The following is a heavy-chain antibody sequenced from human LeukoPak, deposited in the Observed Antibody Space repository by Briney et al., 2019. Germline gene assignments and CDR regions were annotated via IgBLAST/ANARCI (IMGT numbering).Heavy chain of an antibody. J-gene: IGHJ4*02. D-gene: IGHD6-13*01. Sequence: SETLSLTCAVYGGSFSGYYWSWLRQPPGKGLEWIGEINHSGSTNYNPSLKSRVTISVDTSKNQFSLKLSSVTAADTAVYYCARGRGSSSWMYFDYWGQGTLVTVSS. CDR3: ARGRGSSSWMYFDY. V-gene: IGHV4-34*01. CDR1: GGSFSGYY. CDR2: INHSGST.